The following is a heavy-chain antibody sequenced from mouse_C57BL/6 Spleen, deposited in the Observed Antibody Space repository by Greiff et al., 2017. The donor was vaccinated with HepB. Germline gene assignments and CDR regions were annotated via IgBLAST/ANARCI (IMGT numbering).Heavy chain of an antibody. CDR2: IHPNSGST. D-gene: IGHD2-2*01. CDR1: GYTFTSYW. CDR3: ARRGYGSWYFDV. Sequence: QVQLQQPGAELVKPGASVTLSCKASGYTFTSYWMHWVKQRPGQGLEWIGMIHPNSGSTNYNEKFKSKATLTVDKSSSTAYMQLSSLTSEDSAVYYCARRGYGSWYFDVWGTGTTVTVSS. V-gene: IGHV1-64*01. J-gene: IGHJ1*03.